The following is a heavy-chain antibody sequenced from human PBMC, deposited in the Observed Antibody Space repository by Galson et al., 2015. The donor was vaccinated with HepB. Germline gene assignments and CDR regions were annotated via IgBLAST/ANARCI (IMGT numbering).Heavy chain of an antibody. Sequence: PALVKPTQTLTLTFTFSGFSLSTSGVAVGWIRQPPGKALEWLALIYWNDDKRYSPSLRSRVTITKDTSKNQVVLTLTNMDPMDTGTYYCARSRKLGMNFDYWGQGTLVTVSS. CDR3: ARSRKLGMNFDY. D-gene: IGHD7-27*01. CDR1: GFSLSTSGVA. CDR2: IYWNDDK. J-gene: IGHJ4*02. V-gene: IGHV2-5*01.